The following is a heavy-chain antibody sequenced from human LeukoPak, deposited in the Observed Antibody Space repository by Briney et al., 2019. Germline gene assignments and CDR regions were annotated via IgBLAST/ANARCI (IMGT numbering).Heavy chain of an antibody. J-gene: IGHJ4*02. CDR1: GITFSDTW. V-gene: IGHV3-15*01. Sequence: GGSLRLSCAASGITFSDTWMSWVRRAPGKGPEWVARTQSIVNGGTTDYAAPVKGRFTVSRDDSKDMVFLQMNSLETEDTAVYYCTTHYRPGSHYNIFDYWGQGTLVTVSS. CDR2: TQSIVNGGTT. D-gene: IGHD3-10*01. CDR3: TTHYRPGSHYNIFDY.